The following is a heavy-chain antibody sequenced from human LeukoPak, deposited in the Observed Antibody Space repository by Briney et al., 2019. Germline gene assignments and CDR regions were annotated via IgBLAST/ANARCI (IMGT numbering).Heavy chain of an antibody. CDR3: AKDVSSWYDFGYYYYGMDV. CDR2: IPYDGSNK. V-gene: IGHV3-30*18. D-gene: IGHD6-13*01. CDR1: GFTFSSYG. Sequence: PGGSLRLSCAASGFTFSSYGMHWVRQAPGKGLEWVAVIPYDGSNKYYADSVKGRFTISRDNSKNTLYLQMNSLRAEDTAVYYCAKDVSSWYDFGYYYYGMDVWGQRTTVTVSS. J-gene: IGHJ6*02.